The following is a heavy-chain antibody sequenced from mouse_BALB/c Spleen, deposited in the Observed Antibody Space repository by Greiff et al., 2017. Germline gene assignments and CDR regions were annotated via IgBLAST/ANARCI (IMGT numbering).Heavy chain of an antibody. CDR3: ARRGGDYFDY. J-gene: IGHJ2*01. CDR1: GYTFTSYW. Sequence: VQLQQSGAELARPGASVKLSCKASGYTFTSYWMQWVKQRPGQGLEWIGAIYPGDGDTRYTQKFKGKATLTADKSSSTAYMQLSSLASEDSAVYYCARRGGDYFDYWGQGTTLTVSS. CDR2: IYPGDGDT. V-gene: IGHV1-87*01.